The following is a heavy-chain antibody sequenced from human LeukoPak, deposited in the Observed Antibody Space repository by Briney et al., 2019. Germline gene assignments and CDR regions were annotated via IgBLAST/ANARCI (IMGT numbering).Heavy chain of an antibody. D-gene: IGHD6-19*01. J-gene: IGHJ4*02. CDR3: AAGSGWTADY. CDR1: GFTFSSYW. Sequence: GGSLRLSCAASGFTFSSYWMNWVRQAPGKGLEWVANIKQDGSEKYYVDSVKGRFTISIDNAQKALFLQMNSLRAEDTAVYYCAAGSGWTADYWGQGTLVTVSS. V-gene: IGHV3-7*05. CDR2: IKQDGSEK.